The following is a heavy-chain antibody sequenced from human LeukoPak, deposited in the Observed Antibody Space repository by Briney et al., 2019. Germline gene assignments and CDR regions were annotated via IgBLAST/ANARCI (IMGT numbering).Heavy chain of an antibody. J-gene: IGHJ3*02. CDR2: INPNSGGT. CDR3: ARRERTQVAGHAFDI. V-gene: IGHV1-2*02. CDR1: GYTFTGYY. D-gene: IGHD6-19*01. Sequence: ASVKVSCKASGYTFTGYYMHWVRQAPGQGLEWMGWINPNSGGTNYAQKFQGRVTMTRDTSISTAYMELSSLRSEDTAVYYCARRERTQVAGHAFDIWGQGTMVTVSS.